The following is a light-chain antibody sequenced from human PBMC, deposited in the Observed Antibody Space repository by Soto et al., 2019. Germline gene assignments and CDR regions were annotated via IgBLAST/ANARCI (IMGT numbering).Light chain of an antibody. CDR1: SSNIGAGYD. V-gene: IGLV1-40*01. Sequence: QPVLTQPPSVSRSPGQRVTISCTRSSSNIGAGYDVHWYQQLPGTAPKLLIYGNSNRSSGVPDRFSGSKSGTSASLAITGLQAEDEADYYCQSYDSSLSGWVFGGGTKLTVL. J-gene: IGLJ3*02. CDR3: QSYDSSLSGWV. CDR2: GNS.